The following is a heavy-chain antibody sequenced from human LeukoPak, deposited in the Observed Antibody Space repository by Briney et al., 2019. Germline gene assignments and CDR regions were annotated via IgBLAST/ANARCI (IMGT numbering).Heavy chain of an antibody. CDR3: ARDLGRFDY. J-gene: IGHJ4*02. CDR1: GGTFSSYA. V-gene: IGHV1-69*05. Sequence: SVKVSCKASGGTFSSYAISWVRQAPGQGLEWMGGIIPIFGTANYAQKFQGRVTMTTDTSTSTAYMELRSLRSDDTAVYYCARDLGRFDYWGQGTLVTVSS. D-gene: IGHD1-26*01. CDR2: IIPIFGTA.